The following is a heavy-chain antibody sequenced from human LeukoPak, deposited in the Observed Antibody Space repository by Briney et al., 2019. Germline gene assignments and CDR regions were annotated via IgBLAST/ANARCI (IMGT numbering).Heavy chain of an antibody. CDR1: GYSFTNYW. J-gene: IGHJ4*02. CDR2: IYPVDSDT. CDR3: ARLDVASAGRVFDY. V-gene: IGHV5-51*01. Sequence: GGSLKISCKGSGYSFTNYWIGWVRQMPGKGLEWMGIIYPVDSDTRYSPSFQGQVTISADKSISTAYLQWSSLKASDTAMYYCARLDVASAGRVFDYWGQGTLVTVSS. D-gene: IGHD6-13*01.